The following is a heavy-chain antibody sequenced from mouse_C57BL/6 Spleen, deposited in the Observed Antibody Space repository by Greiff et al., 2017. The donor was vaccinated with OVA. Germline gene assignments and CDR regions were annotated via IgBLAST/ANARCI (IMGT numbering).Heavy chain of an antibody. V-gene: IGHV1-15*01. J-gene: IGHJ2*01. CDR3: TRGEDYGLDY. D-gene: IGHD2-4*01. CDR1: GYTFTDYE. Sequence: VQLQQSGAELVRPGASVTLSCKASGYTFTDYEMHWVKQTPVHGLEWIGAIDPETGGTAYNQKFKGKAILTADKSSSTAYMELRSLTSEDSAVYYCTRGEDYGLDYWGQGTTLTVSS. CDR2: IDPETGGT.